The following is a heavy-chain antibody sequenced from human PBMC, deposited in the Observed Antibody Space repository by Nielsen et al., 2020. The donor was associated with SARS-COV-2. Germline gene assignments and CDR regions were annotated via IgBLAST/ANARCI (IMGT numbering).Heavy chain of an antibody. J-gene: IGHJ4*02. CDR3: TKGAQLGDY. Sequence: GGSLRLSCEASGFTISRYGMHWVRQAPGKGLEWVTFISYDGSVQYYADSVKGRFTISTDISKNTLYLQMNSLRAEDTAVYYCTKGAQLGDYWGQGTLVTASS. CDR2: ISYDGSVQ. CDR1: GFTISRYG. D-gene: IGHD6-13*01. V-gene: IGHV3-30*18.